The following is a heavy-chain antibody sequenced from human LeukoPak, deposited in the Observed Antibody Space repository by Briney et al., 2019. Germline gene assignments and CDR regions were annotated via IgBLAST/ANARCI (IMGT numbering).Heavy chain of an antibody. Sequence: PGGSLRLSCAASGFTFTIFGLNWVRQAPGKVPEWVSYIDARSGITYYADSVQDRFTISRDNAQESVFLQMNSLRADDTAVYYCARTYDFGRGPPGDAFDNWGPGTLVTVSS. D-gene: IGHD3-3*01. J-gene: IGHJ3*02. CDR1: GFTFTIFG. CDR2: IDARSGIT. CDR3: ARTYDFGRGPPGDAFDN. V-gene: IGHV3-48*01.